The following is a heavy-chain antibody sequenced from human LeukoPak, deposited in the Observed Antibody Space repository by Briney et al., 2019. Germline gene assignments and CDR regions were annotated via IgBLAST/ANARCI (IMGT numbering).Heavy chain of an antibody. CDR3: AREGTYYYGSGSYSRRYYFDY. CDR2: NSNSGNTI. J-gene: IGHJ4*02. Sequence: KPGGSLRLSCAASGFTFSDYYMSWIRQAPGKGLEWVSYNSNSGNTIYYADSVKGRFTISRDNAKSSLYLQMNSLRAEDTAVYYCAREGTYYYGSGSYSRRYYFDYWGQGTLVTVSS. D-gene: IGHD3-10*01. CDR1: GFTFSDYY. V-gene: IGHV3-11*01.